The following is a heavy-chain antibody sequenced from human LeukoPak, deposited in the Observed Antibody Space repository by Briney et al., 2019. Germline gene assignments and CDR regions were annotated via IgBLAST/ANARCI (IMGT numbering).Heavy chain of an antibody. V-gene: IGHV3-73*01. CDR1: GFTFSGST. Sequence: GGSLRLSCAASGFTFSGSTVHWVRQASGKGLEWVGRIKSKTNKYATAYAASVKGRFTISRDDSKNTAYLQMNSLKTEDTAVYYCTRGGDSDYWGQGTLVTVPS. CDR2: IKSKTNKYAT. J-gene: IGHJ4*02. CDR3: TRGGDSDY. D-gene: IGHD2-21*02.